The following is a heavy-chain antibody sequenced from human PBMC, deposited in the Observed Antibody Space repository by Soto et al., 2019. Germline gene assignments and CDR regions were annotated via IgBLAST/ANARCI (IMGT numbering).Heavy chain of an antibody. Sequence: GGSLRLSCAASGFTFSSYSMNWVRQAPGKGLEWVSYISSSSSTIYHADSVKGRFTISRDNAKNSLYLQMNSLRDEDTAVYYCARESLPYSGSYYGMDVWGQGTTVTVSS. CDR2: ISSSSSTI. CDR3: ARESLPYSGSYYGMDV. CDR1: GFTFSSYS. J-gene: IGHJ6*02. D-gene: IGHD1-26*01. V-gene: IGHV3-48*02.